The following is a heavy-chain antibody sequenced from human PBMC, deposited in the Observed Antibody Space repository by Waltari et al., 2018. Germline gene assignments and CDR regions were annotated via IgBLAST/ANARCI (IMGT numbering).Heavy chain of an antibody. CDR1: GFTFSGYA. Sequence: EVQLLESGGALVQPGGSLGLSCAASGFTFSGYAMGWVRPVPGKGLGWVSAIAGNGNSADYADSVKGRFTVSRDNSRDTLYLQLHSLRVDDTAVYYCVRYHSGPDYWGQGTLVTVSS. CDR3: VRYHSGPDY. CDR2: IAGNGNSA. J-gene: IGHJ4*02. D-gene: IGHD5-12*01. V-gene: IGHV3-23*01.